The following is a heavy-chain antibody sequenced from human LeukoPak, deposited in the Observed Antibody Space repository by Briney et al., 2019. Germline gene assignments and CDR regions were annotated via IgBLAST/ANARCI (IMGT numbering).Heavy chain of an antibody. V-gene: IGHV1-69*05. J-gene: IGHJ4*02. CDR1: GGTFSSYA. Sequence: VASVKVSCKASGGTFSSYAISWVRQAPGQGLEWMGGIIPIFGTANYAQKFQGRVTMTTDTSTSTAYMELRSLRSDDTAVYYCARLAGTGAAAGAFDYWGQGTLVTVSS. CDR3: ARLAGTGAAAGAFDY. D-gene: IGHD3/OR15-3a*01. CDR2: IIPIFGTA.